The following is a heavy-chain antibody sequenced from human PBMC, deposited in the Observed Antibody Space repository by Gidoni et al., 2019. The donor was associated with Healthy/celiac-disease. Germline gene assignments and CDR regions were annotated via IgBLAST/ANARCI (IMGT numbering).Heavy chain of an antibody. J-gene: IGHJ3*02. Sequence: SYAISWVRQAPGQGLEWMGGIIPIFGTANYAQKFQGRVTITADESTSTAYMELSSLRSEDTAVYYCARVTWPSLDAFAIWGQGTMVTVSS. CDR2: IIPIFGTA. V-gene: IGHV1-69*01. CDR1: SYA. CDR3: ARVTWPSLDAFAI.